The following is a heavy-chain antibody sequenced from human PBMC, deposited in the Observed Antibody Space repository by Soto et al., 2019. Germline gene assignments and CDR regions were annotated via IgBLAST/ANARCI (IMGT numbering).Heavy chain of an antibody. CDR3: ANSYLGYCSGGSCYSEYFQH. D-gene: IGHD2-15*01. V-gene: IGHV3-30*18. Sequence: GGSLRLSCAASGLTFSSYGMHWVRQAPGKGLEWVAVISYDGSNKYYADSVKGRFTISRDNSKNTLYLQMNSLRAEYTAVYYCANSYLGYCSGGSCYSEYFQHWGQGT. CDR1: GLTFSSYG. CDR2: ISYDGSNK. J-gene: IGHJ1*01.